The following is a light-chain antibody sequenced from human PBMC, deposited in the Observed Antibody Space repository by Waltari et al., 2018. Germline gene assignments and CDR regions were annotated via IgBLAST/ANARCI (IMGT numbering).Light chain of an antibody. V-gene: IGKV3-11*01. J-gene: IGKJ2*01. CDR2: DAS. CDR3: QQRSNWPPVYT. CDR1: QSVSSY. Sequence: EIVLTQSPATLSLSPGERATLSCRASQSVSSYLAWYQQKPGQAPRLLMYDASNRATGIPARFSGSGSGTDFTLTISSLEPEDFAVYYCQQRSNWPPVYTFGQGTKLEI.